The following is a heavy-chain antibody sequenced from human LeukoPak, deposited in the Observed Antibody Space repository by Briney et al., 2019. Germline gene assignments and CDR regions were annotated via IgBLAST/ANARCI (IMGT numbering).Heavy chain of an antibody. V-gene: IGHV1-69*15. J-gene: IGHJ4*02. CDR3: ARDRGGIQVWILDY. D-gene: IGHD5-18*01. CDR1: GGTFSSYA. CDR2: IIPIFGTA. Sequence: GASVKVSCKASGGTFSSYAISWVRQAPGQGLEWMGRIIPIFGTANYAQKFQGRVTITADESTSTAYMELSSLRSEDTAVYYCARDRGGIQVWILDYWGQGTLVTVSS.